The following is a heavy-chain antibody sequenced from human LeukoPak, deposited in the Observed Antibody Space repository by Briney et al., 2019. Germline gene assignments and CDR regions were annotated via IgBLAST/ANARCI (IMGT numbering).Heavy chain of an antibody. CDR2: IYTSGST. CDR3: ARQFDF. J-gene: IGHJ4*02. Sequence: SETLSLTCTVSGGSISSGSYYWDWIRQPAGKGLEWIGRIYTSGSTDYSPSLKSRVTISLDTSKNQFSLRLSSVTAADTAVYYCARQFDFWGQGTLVTVSS. V-gene: IGHV4-61*02. CDR1: GGSISSGSYY.